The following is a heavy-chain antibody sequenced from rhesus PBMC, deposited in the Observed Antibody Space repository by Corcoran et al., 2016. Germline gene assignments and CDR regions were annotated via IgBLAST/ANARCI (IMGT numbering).Heavy chain of an antibody. V-gene: IGHV4-80*01. CDR1: GGFFTTYW. Sequence: QMQLQESGPGLVKPSETMSLTCAFSGGFFTTYWWHWTRYAPGAALEWVREQNVNTGNHKYNHSLKSRVSRSKDAANRHVCLKLNAVTAADTAIYYCARYAGWSSWSPGFDLWGQGLRVIVSS. D-gene: IGHD2-15*01. J-gene: IGHJ3*01. CDR3: ARYAGWSSWSPGFDL. CDR2: QNVNTGNH.